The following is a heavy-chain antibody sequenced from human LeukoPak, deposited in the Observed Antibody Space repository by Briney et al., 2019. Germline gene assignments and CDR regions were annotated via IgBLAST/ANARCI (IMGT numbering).Heavy chain of an antibody. CDR2: INPNSGGT. J-gene: IGHJ4*02. Sequence: GTSVKVSCKASGYTFTGYYMHWVRQAPGQGLEWMGWINPNSGGTNYAQKFQGRVTMTRDTSISTAYMELSRLRSDDTAVYYCARLEYSSSSRGYWGQGTLVTVSS. V-gene: IGHV1-2*02. D-gene: IGHD6-6*01. CDR1: GYTFTGYY. CDR3: ARLEYSSSSRGY.